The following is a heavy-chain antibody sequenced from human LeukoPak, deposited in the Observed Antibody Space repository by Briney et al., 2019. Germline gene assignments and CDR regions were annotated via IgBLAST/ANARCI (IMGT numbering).Heavy chain of an antibody. Sequence: GGSLRLSCAASGFTFSSYSMNWVRQAPGKGLEWVSSISSSSSYIYYADSVKGRFTISRDNAKNSLYLQMNSLRAEDTAVYYCAGWYYDTNNWFDPWGQGTLVTVSS. V-gene: IGHV3-21*01. D-gene: IGHD3-9*01. CDR1: GFTFSSYS. CDR2: ISSSSSYI. J-gene: IGHJ5*02. CDR3: AGWYYDTNNWFDP.